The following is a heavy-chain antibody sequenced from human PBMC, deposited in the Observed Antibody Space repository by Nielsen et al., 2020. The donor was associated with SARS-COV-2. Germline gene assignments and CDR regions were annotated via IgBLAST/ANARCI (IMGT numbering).Heavy chain of an antibody. V-gene: IGHV3-11*04. CDR3: ARDQYGDYALGYYYGMDV. CDR1: GFTFSDYY. Sequence: GESLKISCAASGFTFSDYYMSWVRQAPGKGLEWVSYISSSGSTIYYADSVKGRFTISRDNAKNTLYLQMNSLRAEDTAIYYCARDQYGDYALGYYYGMDVWGQGTTVTVSS. J-gene: IGHJ6*02. D-gene: IGHD4-17*01. CDR2: ISSSGSTI.